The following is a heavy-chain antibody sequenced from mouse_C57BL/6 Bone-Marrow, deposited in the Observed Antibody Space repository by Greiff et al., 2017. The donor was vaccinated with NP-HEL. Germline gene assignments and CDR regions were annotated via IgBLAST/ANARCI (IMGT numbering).Heavy chain of an antibody. CDR2: IYPGSGST. V-gene: IGHV1-55*01. J-gene: IGHJ3*01. CDR3: ARFYDDYDWFAY. CDR1: GYTFTSYW. D-gene: IGHD2-4*01. Sequence: QVQLQQPGAELVKPGASVKMSCKASGYTFTSYWITWVKQRPGQGLEWIGDIYPGSGSTNYNEKFKSKATLTVDTSSSTAYMQLSSLTSEDSAVYYCARFYDDYDWFAYWGQGTLVTVSA.